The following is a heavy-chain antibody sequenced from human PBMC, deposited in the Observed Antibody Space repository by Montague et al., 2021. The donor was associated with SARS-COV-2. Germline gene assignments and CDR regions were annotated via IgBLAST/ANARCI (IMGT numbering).Heavy chain of an antibody. CDR3: ARHDHTDFGNPNWFDP. D-gene: IGHD5-18*01. V-gene: IGHV4-39*01. CDR1: GDSINSDTAF. CDR2: MFYSGRN. Sequence: SETLSLTCTVSGDSINSDTAFWVWVRQSPGKGLEWIGSMFYSGRNFYNRALRSRLTISVDTSKNQFSLELRAVTAADTALYYCARHDHTDFGNPNWFDPWGQGTLVTVSS. J-gene: IGHJ5*02.